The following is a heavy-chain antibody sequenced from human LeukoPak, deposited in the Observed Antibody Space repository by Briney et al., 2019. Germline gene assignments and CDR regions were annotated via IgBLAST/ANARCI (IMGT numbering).Heavy chain of an antibody. CDR2: INPRSGGI. D-gene: IGHD1-26*01. CDR1: GYTFTSYG. Sequence: GASVKVSCKASGYTFTSYGISWVRQAPGQRLEWMGRINPRSGGINYAQKFQGRVTMTRDTAISTAYMDLSGLRSDDTAVYYCAREAGGSDTYYLDYWGQGVLVTVSS. V-gene: IGHV1-2*06. CDR3: AREAGGSDTYYLDY. J-gene: IGHJ4*02.